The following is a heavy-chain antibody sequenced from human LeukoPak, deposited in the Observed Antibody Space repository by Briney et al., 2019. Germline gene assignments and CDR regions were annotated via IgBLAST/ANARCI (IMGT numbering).Heavy chain of an antibody. D-gene: IGHD4-11*01. CDR1: GGSIRISNYY. CDR2: VYYTGST. CDR3: ARHYKSTRTTVFDY. J-gene: IGHJ4*02. V-gene: IGHV4-39*01. Sequence: PSETLSLTCTVSGGSIRISNYYWGWSRQPRGKGLEWIAIVYYTGSTYYNPSLKSRLTLFVDPSKNQFSLSLSSVTAADTAVYYCARHYKSTRTTVFDYWGQGTLVTVSS.